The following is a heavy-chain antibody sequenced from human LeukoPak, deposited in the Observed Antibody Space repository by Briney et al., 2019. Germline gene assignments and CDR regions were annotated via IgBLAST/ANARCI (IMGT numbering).Heavy chain of an antibody. CDR1: GFTFSTYG. D-gene: IGHD4-23*01. Sequence: GGSLRLSCAASGFTFSTYGTHWVRQAPGKGLEWVAIVWYDGSIQYYADSVKGRFTISRDNSKGTLYLQMNSLRAEDTAVYYCARDFGGNLEYWGQGTLVTVSS. CDR2: VWYDGSIQ. V-gene: IGHV3-33*01. CDR3: ARDFGGNLEY. J-gene: IGHJ4*02.